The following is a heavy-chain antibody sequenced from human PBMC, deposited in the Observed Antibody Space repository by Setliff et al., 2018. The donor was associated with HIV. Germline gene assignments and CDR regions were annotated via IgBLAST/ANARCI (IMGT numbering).Heavy chain of an antibody. CDR2: IYSTGST. J-gene: IGHJ4*02. Sequence: KPSETLSLTCTVSGPSINIHYWSWIRQSPGKAFEWLGYIYSTGSTNYNPSLQSRVPISLVASRNQFSLKVTSVTAADTAVYYCAKGAGFYGDYTFDHWGQGRQVTSPQ. CDR1: GPSINIHY. CDR3: AKGAGFYGDYTFDH. D-gene: IGHD4-17*01. V-gene: IGHV4-59*11.